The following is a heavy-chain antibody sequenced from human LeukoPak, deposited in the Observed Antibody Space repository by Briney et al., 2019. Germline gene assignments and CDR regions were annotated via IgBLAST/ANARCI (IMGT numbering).Heavy chain of an antibody. CDR2: INPNSGGT. D-gene: IGHD3-16*01. CDR1: GYTFTGYY. Sequence: ASVKVSCKASGYTFTGYYMHWVRQAPGQGLEWMGWINPNSGGTNYAQKFQCRVTMTRDTSISTAYMELSRLRSDDTAVYYCARTKGEEPQSGAFDIWGQGTMVTVSS. J-gene: IGHJ3*02. CDR3: ARTKGEEPQSGAFDI. V-gene: IGHV1-2*02.